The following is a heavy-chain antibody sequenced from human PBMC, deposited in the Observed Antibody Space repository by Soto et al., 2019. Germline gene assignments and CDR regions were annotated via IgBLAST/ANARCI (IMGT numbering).Heavy chain of an antibody. D-gene: IGHD3-22*01. CDR2: IIPIFGKA. Sequence: ASVKVSCKASGGTFSSYAISWVRQAPGQGLEWMGGIIPIFGKAKYAQKFQGRVTITADESTSTAYMELSSLRSEDTAVYYCERDRGNYYHSSGYYDHYFDYWG. V-gene: IGHV1-69*13. CDR1: GGTFSSYA. J-gene: IGHJ4*01. CDR3: ERDRGNYYHSSGYYDHYFDY.